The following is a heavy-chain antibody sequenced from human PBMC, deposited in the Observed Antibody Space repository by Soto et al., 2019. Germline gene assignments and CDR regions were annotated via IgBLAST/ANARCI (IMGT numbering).Heavy chain of an antibody. D-gene: IGHD2-8*01. CDR2: INAGNGNT. Sequence: ASVKVSCKASGYTFTSYAMHWVRQAPGQRLEWMGWINAGNGNTKYSQKFQGRVTITRDTSASTAYMELSSLRSEDTAVYYCAGGARGYCTNSVCYGGDWFDPWGQGTLVTSPQ. J-gene: IGHJ5*02. CDR3: AGGARGYCTNSVCYGGDWFDP. V-gene: IGHV1-3*01. CDR1: GYTFTSYA.